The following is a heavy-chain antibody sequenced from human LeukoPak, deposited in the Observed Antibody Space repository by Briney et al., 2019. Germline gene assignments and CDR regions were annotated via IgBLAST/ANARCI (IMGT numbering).Heavy chain of an antibody. Sequence: ASVKVSCKASGYTFTSYGISWVRQAPGQGLEWMGWISAYNGNTNYAQKLQGRVTMTTDTSTSTAYMELRSLRSDDTAVYYCARPYYDFWSGCPGAEYFQHWGQGTLVTVSS. D-gene: IGHD3-3*01. CDR2: ISAYNGNT. V-gene: IGHV1-18*01. J-gene: IGHJ1*01. CDR3: ARPYYDFWSGCPGAEYFQH. CDR1: GYTFTSYG.